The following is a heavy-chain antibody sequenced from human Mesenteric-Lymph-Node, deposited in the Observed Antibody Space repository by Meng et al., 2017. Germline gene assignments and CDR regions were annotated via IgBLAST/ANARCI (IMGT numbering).Heavy chain of an antibody. CDR1: GGTFSSYA. J-gene: IGHJ5*02. CDR3: ARRCSGGNCYYFDP. D-gene: IGHD2-15*01. V-gene: IGHV1-2*02. Sequence: ASVKVSCKASGGTFSSYAISWVRQAPGQGLEWMGWINPNSGGTKYAQNFQGRVTMTRDTSTSTVYMELSSLASDDTGIYYCARRCSGGNCYYFDPWGQGTLVTVSS. CDR2: INPNSGGT.